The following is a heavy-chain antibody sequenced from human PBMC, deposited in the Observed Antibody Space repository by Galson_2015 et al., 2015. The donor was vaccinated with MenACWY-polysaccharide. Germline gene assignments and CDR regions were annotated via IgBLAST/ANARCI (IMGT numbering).Heavy chain of an antibody. J-gene: IGHJ3*02. D-gene: IGHD3-10*01. CDR3: ARVSGEFYYDSGDLKQGPFDI. CDR1: GFIFSNYW. Sequence: SLRLSCATSGFIFSNYWMHWARQAPGEGLVWVSRIKSDASTTNNADSVKGRFTISRDNAQNSMYLEMNSLRAEDTAVYYCARVSGEFYYDSGDLKQGPFDIWGRGTVLSVSS. CDR2: IKSDASTT. V-gene: IGHV3-74*01.